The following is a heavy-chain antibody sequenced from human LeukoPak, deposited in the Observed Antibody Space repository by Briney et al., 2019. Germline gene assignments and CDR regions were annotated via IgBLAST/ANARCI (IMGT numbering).Heavy chain of an antibody. D-gene: IGHD5-12*01. J-gene: IGHJ5*02. CDR2: IRYDGSNK. CDR1: GFTFSSYG. V-gene: IGHV3-30*02. Sequence: PGGSLRLSCAASGFTFSSYGMHWVRQAPGKGLEWVAFIRYDGSNKYYTDSVKGRFTISRDNSKNTLYLQMNSLRAEDTAVYYCAKGRSGYGRQNWFDPWGQGTLVTVSS. CDR3: AKGRSGYGRQNWFDP.